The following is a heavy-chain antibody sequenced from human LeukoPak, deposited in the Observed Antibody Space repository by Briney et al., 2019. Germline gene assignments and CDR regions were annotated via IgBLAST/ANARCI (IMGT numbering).Heavy chain of an antibody. CDR1: GGSFSGYY. CDR3: AYSIAMYYFDY. CDR2: INHSGST. Sequence: SETLSLTCAVYGGSFSGYYWSWIRQPPGKGLEWIGEINHSGSTNYNPSLKSRVTISVDTSKNQFSLKLSSVTAADTAVYYCAYSIAMYYFDYWGQGTLVTVSS. J-gene: IGHJ4*02. D-gene: IGHD4-4*01. V-gene: IGHV4-34*01.